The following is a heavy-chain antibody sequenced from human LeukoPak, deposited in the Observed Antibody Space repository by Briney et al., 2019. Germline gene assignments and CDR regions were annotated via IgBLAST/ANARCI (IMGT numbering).Heavy chain of an antibody. Sequence: RAGGSLRLSCAASGFTFSSYAMSWVRQAPGKGLEWVSAISGSGGSTYYADSVKGRFTISRDNAKNSLYLQMNSLRAEDTAVYYCARGETSIAVAGEIDYWGQGALVTVSA. V-gene: IGHV3-23*01. J-gene: IGHJ4*02. CDR2: ISGSGGST. CDR1: GFTFSSYA. D-gene: IGHD6-19*01. CDR3: ARGETSIAVAGEIDY.